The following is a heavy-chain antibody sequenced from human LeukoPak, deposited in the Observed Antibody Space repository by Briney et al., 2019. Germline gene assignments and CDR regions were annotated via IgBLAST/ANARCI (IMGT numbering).Heavy chain of an antibody. Sequence: GGSLRLSCAASGFTFSSYGMHWVRQAPGKGLEWVAVISYDGSNKYYADSVKGRFTISRDNSKNTLYLQMNSLRAEDTAVYYCATVPHCSGGSCSIGQIFYWGQGTLVTVSS. CDR2: ISYDGSNK. CDR1: GFTFSSYG. D-gene: IGHD2-15*01. V-gene: IGHV3-30*03. J-gene: IGHJ4*02. CDR3: ATVPHCSGGSCSIGQIFY.